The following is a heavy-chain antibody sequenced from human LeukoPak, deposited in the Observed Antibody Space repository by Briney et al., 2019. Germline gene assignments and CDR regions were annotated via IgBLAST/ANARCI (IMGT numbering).Heavy chain of an antibody. V-gene: IGHV1-46*01. CDR2: INPSGGST. CDR3: ARDPEVAGSPSVHTPGGY. Sequence: ASVTVSCKASGYTFTSYYMHWVRQAPGQGLEWMGIINPSGGSTSYAQKFQGRVTMTRDTSTSTVYMELSSLRSEDTAVYYCARDPEVAGSPSVHTPGGYWGQGTLVTVSS. J-gene: IGHJ4*02. D-gene: IGHD2-15*01. CDR1: GYTFTSYY.